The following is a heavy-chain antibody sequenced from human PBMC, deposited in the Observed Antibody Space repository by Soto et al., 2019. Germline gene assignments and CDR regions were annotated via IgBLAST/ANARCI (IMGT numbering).Heavy chain of an antibody. V-gene: IGHV3-7*01. J-gene: IGHJ4*02. Sequence: EVQLVESGGGLVQPGGSLGLSCVVSGFTFSSSYMSWVRQAPGKGLEWVAGINRDGNEKYYLDSMAGRFTISRDDAKNSLYLQMDSLRGEDTGAYYCVRHGSCAFDYWGQGTLVTVSA. D-gene: IGHD2-2*03. CDR2: INRDGNEK. CDR1: GFTFSSSY. CDR3: VRHGSCAFDY.